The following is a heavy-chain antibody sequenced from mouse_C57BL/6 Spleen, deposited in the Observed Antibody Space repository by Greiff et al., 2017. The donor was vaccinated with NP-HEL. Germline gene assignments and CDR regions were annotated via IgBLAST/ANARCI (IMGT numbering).Heavy chain of an antibody. J-gene: IGHJ4*01. CDR2: ISSGSSTI. CDR1: GFTFSDYG. D-gene: IGHD2-4*01. Sequence: EVMLVESGGGLVKPGGSLKLSCAASGFTFSDYGMHWVRQAPEKGLEWVAYISSGSSTIYYADTVKGRFTISRDNAKNTLFLQMTSLRSEDTAMYYCARGGLRRDDAMDYWGQGTSVTVSS. CDR3: ARGGLRRDDAMDY. V-gene: IGHV5-17*01.